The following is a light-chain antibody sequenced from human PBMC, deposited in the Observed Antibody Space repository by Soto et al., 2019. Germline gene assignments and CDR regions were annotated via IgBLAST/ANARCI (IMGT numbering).Light chain of an antibody. Sequence: EIVLTQSPATLSLSPGERATLSCRASQSVSSYLAWYQQKPGQAPRLLIYDASNRATGIPARFSGSGSVTDFTLTISSLEPEEFAVYYCQQRSNWWTFGQGTKVELK. CDR2: DAS. CDR1: QSVSSY. CDR3: QQRSNWWT. V-gene: IGKV3-11*01. J-gene: IGKJ1*01.